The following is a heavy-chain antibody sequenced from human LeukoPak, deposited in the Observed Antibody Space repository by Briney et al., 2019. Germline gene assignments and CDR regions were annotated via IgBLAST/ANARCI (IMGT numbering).Heavy chain of an antibody. V-gene: IGHV3-74*01. CDR2: IKSDGRT. CDR3: ARAPSEIGGYFPEYFRH. Sequence: PGGSLRLSCAASAFTLSSYWMHWLRHAPGKGLVWVSRIKSDGRTNYADSVKGRFTISRDNAKNTVSLQMNSLRAEDTGVYYCARAPSEIGGYFPEYFRHWGQGTLVIVSS. D-gene: IGHD3-22*01. J-gene: IGHJ1*01. CDR1: AFTLSSYW.